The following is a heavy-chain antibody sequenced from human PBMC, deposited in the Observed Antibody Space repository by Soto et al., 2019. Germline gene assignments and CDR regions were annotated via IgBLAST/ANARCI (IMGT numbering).Heavy chain of an antibody. CDR3: ARSSGYYYGGDWRFDC. Sequence: QVQLVQSGAEVKKPGSSVKVSCKASGGTFSSYAISWVRQAPGQGLEWMGGIIPIFGTANYAQKFQGRVTITADESTSTAYMELGSLRSEDTAVYYCARSSGYYYGGDWRFDCWGQGPLVTVSS. CDR1: GGTFSSYA. J-gene: IGHJ4*02. V-gene: IGHV1-69*01. D-gene: IGHD3-22*01. CDR2: IIPIFGTA.